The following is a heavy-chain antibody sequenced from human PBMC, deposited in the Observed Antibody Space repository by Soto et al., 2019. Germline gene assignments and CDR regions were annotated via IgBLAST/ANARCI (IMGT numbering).Heavy chain of an antibody. J-gene: IGHJ3*02. V-gene: IGHV3-73*01. D-gene: IGHD3-10*01. CDR3: TRERAVRGVIIDDAFDI. Sequence: GGSLRLSCAASGFTFSGSAMHWVRQASGKGLEWVGRIRSKANSYATAYAASVKGRFTISRDDSKNTAYLQMNSLKTEDTAVYYCTRERAVRGVIIDDAFDIWGQGTMVTVSS. CDR2: IRSKANSYAT. CDR1: GFTFSGSA.